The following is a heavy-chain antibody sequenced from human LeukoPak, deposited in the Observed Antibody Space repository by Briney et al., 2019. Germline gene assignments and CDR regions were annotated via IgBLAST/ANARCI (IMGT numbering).Heavy chain of an antibody. Sequence: KPSETLSLTCTVSGGSISSSSYYWGWIRQPPGKGLEWIGSIYYSGSTYYNPSLKSRVTISVDTSKNQFSLKLSSVTAADTAVYYCARQTTVVTGADWFDRWGQGTLVTVSS. D-gene: IGHD4-23*01. V-gene: IGHV4-39*01. CDR2: IYYSGST. CDR1: GGSISSSSYY. J-gene: IGHJ5*02. CDR3: ARQTTVVTGADWFDR.